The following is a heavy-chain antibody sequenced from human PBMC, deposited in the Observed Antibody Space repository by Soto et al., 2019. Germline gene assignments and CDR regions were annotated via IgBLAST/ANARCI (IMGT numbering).Heavy chain of an antibody. J-gene: IGHJ6*02. CDR1: GYSFTGFW. V-gene: IGHV5-51*01. Sequence: RGESLKISCQASGYSFTGFWIGWVRQLPGKGLEWMGTIYPADSDTKYSPSFEAQVTISVDKSVNTAYLHWSSLKASDTATYYCARRGDFWSGTTKAGYYYGMDVWGQGTTVTVYS. CDR2: IYPADSDT. CDR3: ARRGDFWSGTTKAGYYYGMDV. D-gene: IGHD3-3*01.